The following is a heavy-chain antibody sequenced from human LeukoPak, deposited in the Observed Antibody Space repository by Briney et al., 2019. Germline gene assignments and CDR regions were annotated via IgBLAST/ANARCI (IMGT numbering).Heavy chain of an antibody. J-gene: IGHJ6*03. Sequence: ASVKVSCKASGYTFTSYGISWVRQAPGQGLEWMGWISAYNGNTNYAQKLQGRVTMTTDTSTSTAYMELRSLRSDDTAVYYCARSCGTTKVRGRHYYYYYMDVWGKGTTVTVSS. D-gene: IGHD3-10*01. CDR3: ARSCGTTKVRGRHYYYYYMDV. CDR2: ISAYNGNT. V-gene: IGHV1-18*01. CDR1: GYTFTSYG.